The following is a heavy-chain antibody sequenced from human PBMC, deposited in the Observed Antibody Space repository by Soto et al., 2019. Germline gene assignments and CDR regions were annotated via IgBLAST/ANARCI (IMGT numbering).Heavy chain of an antibody. D-gene: IGHD5-18*01. CDR2: IIPIFGTA. Sequence: PSVKVSCKASGGTFSSYAISWVRQAPGQGLEWMGGIIPIFGTANYAQKFQGRVTITADESTSTAYMELSSLRSEDTAVYYCARKGGYSYGDDAFDIWGQGTMVTVSS. V-gene: IGHV1-69*13. CDR3: ARKGGYSYGDDAFDI. J-gene: IGHJ3*02. CDR1: GGTFSSYA.